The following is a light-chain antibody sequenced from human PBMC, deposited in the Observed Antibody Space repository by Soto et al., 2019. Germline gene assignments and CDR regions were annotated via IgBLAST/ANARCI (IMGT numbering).Light chain of an antibody. CDR3: QQYNNWPPIT. CDR1: QSVRNN. V-gene: IGKV3-15*01. CDR2: YAS. Sequence: EIMMTQSPATLSVSPGERATLSCRASQSVRNNLAWYQQKPGQAPRLLIYYASTRATGIPARFSGSGSGTEFTLTISSLQSEDFALYYCQQYNNWPPITFGLGTRLEIK. J-gene: IGKJ5*01.